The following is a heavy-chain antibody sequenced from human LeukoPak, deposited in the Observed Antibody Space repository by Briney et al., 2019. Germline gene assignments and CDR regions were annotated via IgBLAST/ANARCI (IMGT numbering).Heavy chain of an antibody. CDR2: ISGSGGST. CDR3: AKKNDYYGSGSYSWY. V-gene: IGHV3-23*01. J-gene: IGHJ4*02. Sequence: GGSLILSCAASGFTSSSYAMSWVRQPPGKGLGWVSAISGSGGSTYYADSVGRGFTLSRDNSKNTHFLQMNSQRAEATAVYYCAKKNDYYGSGSYSWYWGQGTLVTVSS. D-gene: IGHD3-10*01. CDR1: GFTSSSYA.